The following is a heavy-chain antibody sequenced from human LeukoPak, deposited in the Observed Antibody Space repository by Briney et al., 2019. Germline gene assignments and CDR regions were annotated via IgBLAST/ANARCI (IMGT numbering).Heavy chain of an antibody. J-gene: IGHJ6*02. CDR2: ISGSDGRT. D-gene: IGHD3-22*01. CDR3: AKGVNGMYG. Sequence: GGSLRLSCAASGISFSGYAVSAVRPGPGKGLEWGSSISGSDGRTHSAEPVKGRFIISRDKPKNTLYLHMTSLRAEDTAVFYCAKGVNGMYGWGQGTTVTVSS. CDR1: GISFSGYA. V-gene: IGHV3-23*01.